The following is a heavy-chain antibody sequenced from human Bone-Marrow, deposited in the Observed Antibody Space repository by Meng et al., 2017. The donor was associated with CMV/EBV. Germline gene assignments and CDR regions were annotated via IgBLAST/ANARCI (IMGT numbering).Heavy chain of an antibody. V-gene: IGHV4-34*01. CDR1: GGSFSGYY. J-gene: IGHJ4*02. CDR2: INHSGST. CDR3: ARHEDGYSYGKRWSVFAY. D-gene: IGHD5-18*01. Sequence: ESLKISCAVYGGSFSGYYWSWIRQPPGKGLEWIGEINHSGSTNYNQSLKSRVTISVDTSKNQFSLKLSSVTAADTAVYYCARHEDGYSYGKRWSVFAYWGQGHRVTCSS.